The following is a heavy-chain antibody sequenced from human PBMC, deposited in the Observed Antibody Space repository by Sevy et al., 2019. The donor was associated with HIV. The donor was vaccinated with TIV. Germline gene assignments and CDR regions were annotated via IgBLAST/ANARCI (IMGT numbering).Heavy chain of an antibody. Sequence: GGSLRLSCAASGFTFTKFSMSWVRQAPGKGLEWVSTFSFGCGRINYADSVKGRFTISRDDSKNTLFLQMNSLRAEDTATYFCAREGCTQPHDYWGQGTLVTVSS. CDR3: AREGCTQPHDY. D-gene: IGHD2-8*01. V-gene: IGHV3-23*01. CDR2: FSFGCGRI. J-gene: IGHJ4*02. CDR1: GFTFTKFS.